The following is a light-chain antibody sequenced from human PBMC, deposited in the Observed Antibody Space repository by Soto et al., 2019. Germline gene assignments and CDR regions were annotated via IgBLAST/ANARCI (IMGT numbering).Light chain of an antibody. V-gene: IGKV1-9*01. CDR3: QQLNSYPRK. CDR1: QGISSY. Sequence: IQLTQSPSSLSASVGDRVTSTCRASQGISSYLAWYQQKPGKAPKLLIYAASTLQSGVPSRFSGSGSGTDFTLTISSLQPEDFATYYCQQLNSYPRKFGQGTKVDIK. CDR2: AAS. J-gene: IGKJ1*01.